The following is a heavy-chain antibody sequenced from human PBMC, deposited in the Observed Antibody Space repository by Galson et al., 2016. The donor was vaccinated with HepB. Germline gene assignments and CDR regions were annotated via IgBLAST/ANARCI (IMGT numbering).Heavy chain of an antibody. V-gene: IGHV3-30*18. CDR2: VSFDGSTE. J-gene: IGHJ4*02. CDR1: GFTFSSYA. Sequence: SLRLSCAASGFTFSSYAMHWVRQAPGKGLEWVSIVSFDGSTEYYTDSVKGRFTVSRDNSKDTLYLQMNSLRAEDTATYYCAKERVGYCSGASCYEGLDYWGQGTLVTVSS. D-gene: IGHD2-15*01. CDR3: AKERVGYCSGASCYEGLDY.